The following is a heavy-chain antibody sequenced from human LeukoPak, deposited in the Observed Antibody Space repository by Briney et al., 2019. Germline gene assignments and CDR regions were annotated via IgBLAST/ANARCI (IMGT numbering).Heavy chain of an antibody. CDR3: ARDRTYYDSSGYFDY. J-gene: IGHJ4*02. CDR2: IIPTFGTA. CDR1: GGTFSSYA. Sequence: SVKVSCKASGGTFSSYAISWVRQAPGQGLEWMGGIIPTFGTANYAQKFQGRVTITTDESTSTAYMELSSLRSEDTAVYYCARDRTYYDSSGYFDYWGQGTLVTVSS. D-gene: IGHD3-22*01. V-gene: IGHV1-69*05.